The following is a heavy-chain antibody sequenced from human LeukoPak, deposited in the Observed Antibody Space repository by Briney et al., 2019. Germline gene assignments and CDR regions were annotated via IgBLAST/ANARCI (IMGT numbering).Heavy chain of an antibody. CDR3: ASSSSGWSMGYFDY. D-gene: IGHD6-19*01. CDR1: GYTFTGYY. CDR2: INPNNGGT. V-gene: IGHV1-2*02. J-gene: IGHJ4*02. Sequence: GASVKVSCKASGYTFTGYYMHWVRQAPGQGLEWMGWINPNNGGTNYAQKFQGRVTMTRDTSISTAHVELSRLRSDDTAVYYCASSSSGWSMGYFDYWGQGTLVTVSS.